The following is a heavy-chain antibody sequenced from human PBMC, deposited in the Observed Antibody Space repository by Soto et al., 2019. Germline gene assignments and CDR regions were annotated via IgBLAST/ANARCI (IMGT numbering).Heavy chain of an antibody. CDR3: ARHPRQGRLYYFDY. CDR1: GGSIRGSSHY. J-gene: IGHJ4*02. CDR2: IYYSENT. Sequence: QLQLQESGPGLVKPSETLSLTCTVSGGSIRGSSHYWGWIRQPPGKGLEWIGSIYYSENTYYIPSLKSRVTRAVDTSTNQFSLRLNSVTAADSAVYYCARHPRQGRLYYFDYWGQGTLVTVSS. V-gene: IGHV4-39*01.